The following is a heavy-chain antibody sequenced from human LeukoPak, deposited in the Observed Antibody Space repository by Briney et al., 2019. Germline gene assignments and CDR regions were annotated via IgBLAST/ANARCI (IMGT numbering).Heavy chain of an antibody. D-gene: IGHD2-15*01. CDR1: GYTFTTYA. CDR3: ARDSTKKALVVPATPHY. CDR2: INAGNGNT. V-gene: IGHV1-3*01. Sequence: ASVKVSCKASGYTFTTYAMHWVRQAPGQRLEWMGWINAGNGNTKYSQKFQGRVTITRDTSANTAYMELSSLRSEDTAVYYCARDSTKKALVVPATPHYWGQGTLVTVTS. J-gene: IGHJ4*02.